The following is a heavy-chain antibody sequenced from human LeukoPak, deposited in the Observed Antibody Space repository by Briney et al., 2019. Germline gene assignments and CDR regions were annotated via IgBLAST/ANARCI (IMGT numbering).Heavy chain of an antibody. CDR2: IIPIFHTA. J-gene: IGHJ3*02. V-gene: IGHV1-69*13. Sequence: GASVKVSCKASGGTFSSYAISWVRQAPGQGLEWMGGIIPIFHTADYAQKFQGRVTITADESTSTLYMELSRLRSEDTAMYYCARTYYYDSSGYPVQVSDAFDIWGQGTMVTVSS. CDR3: ARTYYYDSSGYPVQVSDAFDI. CDR1: GGTFSSYA. D-gene: IGHD3-22*01.